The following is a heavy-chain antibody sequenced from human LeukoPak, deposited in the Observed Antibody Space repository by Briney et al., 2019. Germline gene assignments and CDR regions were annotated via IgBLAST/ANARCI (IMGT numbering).Heavy chain of an antibody. D-gene: IGHD3-22*01. CDR3: ARWASYYYDSSGYYYFDY. CDR1: GGSISSSGYY. CDR2: IYYSGST. Sequence: SETLSLTCTVSGGSISSSGYYWSWIRQHPGRGLEWIGYIYYSGSTYYNPSLKSRVTISVDTSKNQFSLKLSSVTAADTAMYYCARWASYYYDSSGYYYFDYWGQGTLVTVSS. V-gene: IGHV4-31*03. J-gene: IGHJ4*02.